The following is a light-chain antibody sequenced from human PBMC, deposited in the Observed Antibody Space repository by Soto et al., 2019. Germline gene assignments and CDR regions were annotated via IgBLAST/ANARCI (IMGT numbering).Light chain of an antibody. J-gene: IGKJ1*01. CDR2: DAS. CDR3: QQYNSYPET. CDR1: QSISSW. Sequence: DIPMTQSPSTLSASVGDRVTITCRASQSISSWLAWYQQKPGKAPKLLIYDASSLESGVPSRFSGSGSGTEFTLTISSLQPDDFATYYCQQYNSYPETFGQGTKVEIK. V-gene: IGKV1-5*01.